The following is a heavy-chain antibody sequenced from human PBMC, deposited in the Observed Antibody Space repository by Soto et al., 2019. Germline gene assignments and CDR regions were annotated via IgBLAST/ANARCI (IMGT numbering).Heavy chain of an antibody. V-gene: IGHV1-69*01. J-gene: IGHJ5*02. CDR2: IIPIFVTA. D-gene: IGHD2-15*01. CDR3: AILDSSKWFEP. CDR1: GGTFSSYA. Sequence: QVQLVQSGAEVKKPGSSVKVSCKASGGTFSSYAISWVRQAPGQGIAWMGGIIPIFVTANYAQKFQGRVTIPADESMSTAYMELSSLRSEHTAVYYFAILDSSKWFEPWGQGTMITVSS.